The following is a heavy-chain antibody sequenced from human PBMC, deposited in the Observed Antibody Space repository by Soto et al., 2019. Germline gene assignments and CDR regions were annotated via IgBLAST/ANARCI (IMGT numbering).Heavy chain of an antibody. CDR1: GGTFSSYA. CDR2: IIPIFGTA. D-gene: IGHD2-15*01. J-gene: IGHJ5*02. V-gene: IGHV1-69*01. Sequence: QVQLVQSGAEVKKPGSSVKVSCKASGGTFSSYAISWVRQAPGQGLEWMGGIIPIFGTANYAQKFQGRVTITADESTSTAYMELSSLRSEDTXXXXXXXXXXYSGNNWFXXWGQXX. CDR3: XXXXXYSGNNWFXX.